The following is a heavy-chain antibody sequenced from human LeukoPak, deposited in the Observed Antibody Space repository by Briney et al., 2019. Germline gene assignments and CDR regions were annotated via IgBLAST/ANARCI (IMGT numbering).Heavy chain of an antibody. J-gene: IGHJ4*02. D-gene: IGHD6-19*01. CDR2: IYYSGST. Sequence: SETLSLTCTVSGGSISSSSYYWGWIRQPPGKGLEWIGSIYYSGSTYYNPSLKSRVTISVDTSKNQFSLKLSSVTAADTALYYCARRESEGWYTYYFDYWGQGTLVTVSS. V-gene: IGHV4-39*01. CDR3: ARRESEGWYTYYFDY. CDR1: GGSISSSSYY.